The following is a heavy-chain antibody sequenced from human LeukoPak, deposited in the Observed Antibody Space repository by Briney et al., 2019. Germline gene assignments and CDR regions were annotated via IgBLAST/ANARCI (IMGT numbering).Heavy chain of an antibody. Sequence: SETLSLTCTVSGGSISSSSYYWGGIRQPPVKGLEWIGSIYYSGSTYYNPSLKSRVTISVDTSKNQFSLKLSSVTAADTAVYYCARGSGSYSFWGQGTLVTVSS. J-gene: IGHJ4*02. CDR2: IYYSGST. V-gene: IGHV4-39*01. CDR3: ARGSGSYSF. D-gene: IGHD1-26*01. CDR1: GGSISSSSYY.